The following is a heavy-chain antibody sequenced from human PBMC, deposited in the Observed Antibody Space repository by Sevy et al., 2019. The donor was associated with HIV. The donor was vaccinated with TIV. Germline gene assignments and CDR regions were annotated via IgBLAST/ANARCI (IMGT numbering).Heavy chain of an antibody. CDR2: ISGNGGYT. Sequence: GGSLRLSCAASGFTFSSYAMSWVRQAPGKGREWVSVISGNGGYTYYADSVKGRFTISRDTSKNTLYRQMNSLSAEDTAVYYCAKGSTSSSEVGYFDYWGQGTLVTVSS. J-gene: IGHJ4*02. CDR3: AKGSTSSSEVGYFDY. V-gene: IGHV3-23*01. CDR1: GFTFSSYA. D-gene: IGHD2-2*01.